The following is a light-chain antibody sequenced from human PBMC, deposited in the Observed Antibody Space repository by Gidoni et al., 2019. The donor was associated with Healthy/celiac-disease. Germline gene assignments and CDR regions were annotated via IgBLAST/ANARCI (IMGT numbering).Light chain of an antibody. CDR3: QQYGSSPGT. CDR2: GAS. V-gene: IGKV3-20*01. CDR1: QSVSSSY. Sequence: EIVFTQSPGTLSLSPGERSTLSCRASQSVSSSYLAWYQQKPGQAPRLLIYGASSRATGIPDRFSGSGSGTDFTLTIIRLEPEDFAVYYCQQYGSSPGTFGQGTKVEIK. J-gene: IGKJ1*01.